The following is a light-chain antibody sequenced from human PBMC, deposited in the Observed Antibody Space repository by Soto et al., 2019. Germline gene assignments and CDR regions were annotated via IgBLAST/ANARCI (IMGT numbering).Light chain of an antibody. Sequence: QSALTQPASVSGSLGQSITISCTGTTIDVGGYNYVSWYQQHPGKAPILMIYEVTNRPSGVSNRFSGSKSGNTASLTISGLQVEDEAEYFCGSYTGSITYVFGTGTKLTV. CDR3: GSYTGSITYV. CDR2: EVT. J-gene: IGLJ1*01. V-gene: IGLV2-14*01. CDR1: TIDVGGYNY.